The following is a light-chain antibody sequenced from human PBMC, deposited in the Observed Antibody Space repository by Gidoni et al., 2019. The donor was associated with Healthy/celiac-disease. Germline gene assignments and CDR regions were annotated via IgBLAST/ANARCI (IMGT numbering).Light chain of an antibody. V-gene: IGKV1-39*01. Sequence: DIQMTQSPSSLSASVGDRVTITCRASQSISSYLNWYQQKPGKAPKLLIYAASSLQSGSGTDFTLTISSLQPEDVATYYCQQSYSTPLTFGQGTKVEIK. CDR3: QQSYSTPLT. J-gene: IGKJ1*01. CDR2: AAS. CDR1: QSISSY.